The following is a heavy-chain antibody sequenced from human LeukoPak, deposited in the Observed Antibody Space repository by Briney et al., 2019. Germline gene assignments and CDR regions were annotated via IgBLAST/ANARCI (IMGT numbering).Heavy chain of an antibody. V-gene: IGHV4-59*08. J-gene: IGHJ3*02. D-gene: IGHD5-18*01. CDR2: IYYRGST. CDR3: ARHVYTYGPDDAFDI. Sequence: SETLSLICTVSGGSISSYYWSWIRQPPGKGLEWIGYIYYRGSTNYNPSLKSRVTISVDTSKNQFSLKLSSVTAADTAVYYCARHVYTYGPDDAFDIWGQGTMVTVSS. CDR1: GGSISSYY.